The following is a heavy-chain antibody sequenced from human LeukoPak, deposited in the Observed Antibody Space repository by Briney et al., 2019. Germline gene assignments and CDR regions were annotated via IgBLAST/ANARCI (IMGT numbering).Heavy chain of an antibody. CDR2: IIPIFATA. Sequence: ASVKVSCKASGGTFSSYAISWVRQAPGQGLEWMGGIIPIFATANYAQKFQGRVTITADESTSTAYMELSSLRSEDTAVYYCARGYYDSSGYWYNWFDPWGQGTLVTVSS. CDR3: ARGYYDSSGYWYNWFDP. J-gene: IGHJ5*02. D-gene: IGHD3-22*01. CDR1: GGTFSSYA. V-gene: IGHV1-69*01.